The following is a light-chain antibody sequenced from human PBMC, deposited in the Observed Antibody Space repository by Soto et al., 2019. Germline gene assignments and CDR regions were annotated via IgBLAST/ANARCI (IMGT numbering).Light chain of an antibody. CDR3: AAWDDSLSGYV. CDR2: SNN. J-gene: IGLJ1*01. Sequence: QSVLTQPPAASGTPGQRVTISCSGSSSNIGSNYVYWYQQLPGTAPKRLIYSNNQRPSGVPDRFSGSKSGTSASLAISGLRSEDEADYYCAAWDDSLSGYVYGTGTKVTVL. V-gene: IGLV1-47*02. CDR1: SSNIGSNY.